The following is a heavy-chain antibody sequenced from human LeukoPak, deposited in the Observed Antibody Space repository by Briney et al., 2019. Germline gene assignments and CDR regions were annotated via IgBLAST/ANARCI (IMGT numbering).Heavy chain of an antibody. D-gene: IGHD3-9*01. V-gene: IGHV3-21*01. CDR2: ISTSSSYI. CDR3: ATGHHDILTGYSMFYFDY. CDR1: GFTFSTYS. Sequence: GGSLRLSCAASGFTFSTYSMNWVRQAPGKGLEWVSSISTSSSYIYYADSLKGRFTISRDNAKNSLYLQMNSLRAEDTAVYYCATGHHDILTGYSMFYFDYWGQGTLVTVSS. J-gene: IGHJ4*02.